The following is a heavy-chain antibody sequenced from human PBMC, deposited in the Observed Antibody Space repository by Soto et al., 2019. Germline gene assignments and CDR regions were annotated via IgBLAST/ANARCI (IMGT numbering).Heavy chain of an antibody. CDR3: AKDLSPAPYYDFWSGYWHSDYYYYGMDV. J-gene: IGHJ6*02. Sequence: GSLRLSCAASGFTFSSYAMSWVRQAPGKGLEWVSVISGSGGSTYYADSVKGRFTISRDNSKNTLYLQMNSLRAEDTAVYYCAKDLSPAPYYDFWSGYWHSDYYYYGMDVWGQGTTVTVSS. CDR2: ISGSGGST. V-gene: IGHV3-23*01. CDR1: GFTFSSYA. D-gene: IGHD3-3*01.